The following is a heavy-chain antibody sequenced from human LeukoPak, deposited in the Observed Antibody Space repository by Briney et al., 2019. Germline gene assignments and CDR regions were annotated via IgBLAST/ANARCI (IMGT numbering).Heavy chain of an antibody. CDR2: INHSGSA. D-gene: IGHD3-10*01. Sequence: SETLCLTCAVYGGSFSGYYWSWIRQPPGKGLEWIGEINHSGSANSNPFLKSRVTISVCTAKRQFSLQLSSVAAADTAVYYCAREGRGLLWVGEVNYYYLDVLGKGTTVTVS. CDR1: GGSFSGYY. J-gene: IGHJ6*03. CDR3: AREGRGLLWVGEVNYYYLDV. V-gene: IGHV4-34*01.